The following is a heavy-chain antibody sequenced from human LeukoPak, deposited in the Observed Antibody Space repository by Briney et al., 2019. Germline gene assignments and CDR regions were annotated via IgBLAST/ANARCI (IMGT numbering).Heavy chain of an antibody. Sequence: PGRSLRLSCAASGFTFSNYGMHWVRQAPGKGLEWVAVIWYDGSTKYYADSVKGRFTISRDNSRNTLYLQMNSLRAEDTAVYFCAKDEEGVDAFDIWGQGTMVTVSS. CDR3: AKDEEGVDAFDI. CDR1: GFTFSNYG. CDR2: IWYDGSTK. V-gene: IGHV3-33*06. J-gene: IGHJ3*02. D-gene: IGHD3-10*01.